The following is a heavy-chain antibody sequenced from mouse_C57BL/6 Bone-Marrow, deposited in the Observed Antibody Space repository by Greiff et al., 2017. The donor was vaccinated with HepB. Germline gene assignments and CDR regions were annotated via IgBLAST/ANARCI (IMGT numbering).Heavy chain of an antibody. Sequence: VQVVESGAELARPGASVKLSCKASGYTFTSYGISWVKQRTGQGLEWIGEIYPRSGNTYYNEKFKGKATLTADKSSSTAYMELRSLTSEDSAVYFCARWLLEVDYWGQGTSVTVSS. D-gene: IGHD2-3*01. V-gene: IGHV1-81*01. J-gene: IGHJ4*01. CDR3: ARWLLEVDY. CDR1: GYTFTSYG. CDR2: IYPRSGNT.